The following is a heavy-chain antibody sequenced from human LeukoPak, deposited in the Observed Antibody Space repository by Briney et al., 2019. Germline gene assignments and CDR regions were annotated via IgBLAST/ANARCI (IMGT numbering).Heavy chain of an antibody. J-gene: IGHJ4*02. CDR2: LYHSGST. Sequence: SETLSLTCTVSGGSISTPGYYWGWIRQPPGKGLEWIGSLYHSGSTYYKPSLKSRATISVDTSKSQFSLKLSSVTAADTAVYYCARHLDEYGSGSYEYWGQGTLVTVSS. CDR1: GGSISTPGYY. D-gene: IGHD3-10*01. CDR3: ARHLDEYGSGSYEY. V-gene: IGHV4-39*01.